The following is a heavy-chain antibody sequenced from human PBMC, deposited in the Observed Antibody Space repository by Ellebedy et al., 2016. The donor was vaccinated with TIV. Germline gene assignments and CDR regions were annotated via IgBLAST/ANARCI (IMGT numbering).Heavy chain of an antibody. CDR2: IYHSGST. J-gene: IGHJ4*02. Sequence: SETLSLTCTVSGYSISSGYYWGWIRQPPGKGLEWIGSIYHSGSTYYNPSLKRRITISVDTSKNQFSLKLSSVTAADTAVYYCARRGSYAHVGYWGQGTLVTVSS. CDR3: ARRGSYAHVGY. V-gene: IGHV4-38-2*02. D-gene: IGHD2-2*01. CDR1: GYSISSGYY.